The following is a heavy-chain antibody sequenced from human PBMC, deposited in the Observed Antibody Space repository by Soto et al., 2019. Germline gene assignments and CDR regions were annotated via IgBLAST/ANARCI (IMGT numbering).Heavy chain of an antibody. CDR2: ISGSGRNI. CDR3: AKDDRTASRIDY. Sequence: EVQLLESGGGLVQPGGSLRLSCATSGLSFSLYSMGWVRQAPGKGLEWVSAISGSGRNIHYADSVKGRFTISRDNSKNTLSLQMNSLRAEDTGLYYCAKDDRTASRIDYWGQGTLVTVSS. D-gene: IGHD2-21*02. V-gene: IGHV3-23*01. J-gene: IGHJ4*02. CDR1: GLSFSLYS.